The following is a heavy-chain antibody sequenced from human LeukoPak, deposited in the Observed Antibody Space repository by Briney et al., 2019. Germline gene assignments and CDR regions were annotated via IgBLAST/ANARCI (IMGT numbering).Heavy chain of an antibody. Sequence: GGSLRLSCAASGFTFSSYGMSWVRQAPGKGLEWVSAISGSGGSTYYADSVKGRFTISRDNSKNTLYLQMNSLRAEDTAVYYCAKDGLWIQLNNWGQGTLVTVSS. V-gene: IGHV3-23*01. D-gene: IGHD5-18*01. CDR1: GFTFSSYG. CDR3: AKDGLWIQLNN. J-gene: IGHJ4*02. CDR2: ISGSGGST.